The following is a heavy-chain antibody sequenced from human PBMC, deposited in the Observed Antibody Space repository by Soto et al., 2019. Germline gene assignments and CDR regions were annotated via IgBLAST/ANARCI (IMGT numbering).Heavy chain of an antibody. CDR1: GASITSSSY. J-gene: IGHJ4*02. CDR3: ARGMTPPGAPAWYYFDS. V-gene: IGHV4-4*07. D-gene: IGHD2-8*02. Sequence: SETLSLTCTVSGASITSSSYWSWIQQPAGKGLEWIGRFSLSGTTNYNPSLRSRVTMSADVSKNQFSLRLTSVTAADTALYYCARGMTPPGAPAWYYFDSWGQGTLVTVSS. CDR2: FSLSGTT.